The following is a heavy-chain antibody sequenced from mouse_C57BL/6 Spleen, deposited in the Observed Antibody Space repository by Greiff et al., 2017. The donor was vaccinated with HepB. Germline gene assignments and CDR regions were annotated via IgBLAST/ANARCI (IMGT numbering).Heavy chain of an antibody. Sequence: QVQLQQSGAELVRPGASVKLSCKASGYTFTDYYINWVKQRPGQGLEWIARIYPGSGNTYYNEKFKGKATLTAEKSSSTAYMQLSSLTSEDSAVYFCARGFITTVVVSYYAMDYWGQGTSVTVSS. CDR3: ARGFITTVVVSYYAMDY. J-gene: IGHJ4*01. CDR2: IYPGSGNT. CDR1: GYTFTDYY. V-gene: IGHV1-76*01. D-gene: IGHD1-1*01.